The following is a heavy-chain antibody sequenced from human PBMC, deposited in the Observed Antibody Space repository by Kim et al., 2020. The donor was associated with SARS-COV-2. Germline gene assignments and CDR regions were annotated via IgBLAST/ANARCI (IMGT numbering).Heavy chain of an antibody. V-gene: IGHV3-72*01. D-gene: IGHD1-26*01. CDR3: ARDKVGKYYGMDV. J-gene: IGHJ6*02. Sequence: YAAAVTGGLTISREYSRNSLYLQINSLRIEDTAVYYCARDKVGKYYGMDVWGQGTTVTVSS.